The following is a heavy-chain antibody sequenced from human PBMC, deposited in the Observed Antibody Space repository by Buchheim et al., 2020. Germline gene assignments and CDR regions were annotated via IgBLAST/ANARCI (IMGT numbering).Heavy chain of an antibody. CDR3: VPIGYTYGN. Sequence: EVQLVESGGGLVHPGGSLRLSCAASGFTFSTHWMHWVRQAPGEGLVWVSRINGDGGGASYADSVKGRFIISRDNAKNTLYLQMNSLRAEDTAVYYCVPIGYTYGNWGQGTL. CDR2: INGDGGGA. J-gene: IGHJ4*02. D-gene: IGHD5-18*01. CDR1: GFTFSTHW. V-gene: IGHV3-74*01.